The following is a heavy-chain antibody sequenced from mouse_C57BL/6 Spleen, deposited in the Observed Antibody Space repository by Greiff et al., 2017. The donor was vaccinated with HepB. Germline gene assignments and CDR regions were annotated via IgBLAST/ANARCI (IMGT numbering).Heavy chain of an antibody. D-gene: IGHD1-1*01. CDR1: GFTFSDYG. Sequence: DVMLVESGGGLVKPGGSLKLSCAASGFTFSDYGMHWVRQAPEKGLEWVAYISSGSSTIYYADTVKGRFTISRDNAKNTLFLQMTSLRSEDTAMDYCARGIYYDGSSYLNFDVWGTGTTVTVSS. CDR3: ARGIYYDGSSYLNFDV. V-gene: IGHV5-17*01. CDR2: ISSGSSTI. J-gene: IGHJ1*03.